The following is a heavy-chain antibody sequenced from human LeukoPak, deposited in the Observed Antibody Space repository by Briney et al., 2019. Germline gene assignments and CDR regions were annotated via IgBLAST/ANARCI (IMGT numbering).Heavy chain of an antibody. Sequence: GRSLRLSCAASGFTFSNYAMHWVRQAPGKGLEWVAVISFDGSNKYYADSVKGRFTISRDNSKTTLCLQMNSLRSEDTAVYSCARRGVGPWFGLDYWGQGTLVTVSS. CDR1: GFTFSNYA. CDR2: ISFDGSNK. V-gene: IGHV3-30*04. CDR3: ARRGVGPWFGLDY. D-gene: IGHD3-10*01. J-gene: IGHJ4*02.